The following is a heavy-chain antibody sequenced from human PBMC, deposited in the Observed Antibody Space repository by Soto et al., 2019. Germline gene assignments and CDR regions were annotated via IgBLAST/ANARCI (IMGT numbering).Heavy chain of an antibody. J-gene: IGHJ5*02. CDR1: GYTFTSYY. CDR2: INPSGGST. CDR3: ARETYYDFWSGYYTGGRGWFDP. D-gene: IGHD3-3*01. Sequence: GASVKFSCKASGYTFTSYYMHWVRQAPGQGLEWMGIINPSGGSTSYAQKFQGRVTMTRDTSTSTVYMELSSLRSEDTAVYYCARETYYDFWSGYYTGGRGWFDPWGQGTLVTVSS. V-gene: IGHV1-46*01.